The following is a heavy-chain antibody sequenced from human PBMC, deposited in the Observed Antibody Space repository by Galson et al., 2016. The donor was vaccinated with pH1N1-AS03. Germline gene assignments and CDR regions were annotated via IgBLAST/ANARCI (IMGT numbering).Heavy chain of an antibody. D-gene: IGHD6-19*01. CDR2: INQVGSDK. CDR1: GFTYDVYW. J-gene: IGHJ4*02. Sequence: SLRLSCAASGFTYDVYWMTWVRQAPGKGLEWVAKINQVGSDKKYANSVKGRFTISRDNAENSLYLQMNSLRSEDTAVYYCATGGTYTSGWILDYWGQGNLVTVSS. V-gene: IGHV3-7*03. CDR3: ATGGTYTSGWILDY.